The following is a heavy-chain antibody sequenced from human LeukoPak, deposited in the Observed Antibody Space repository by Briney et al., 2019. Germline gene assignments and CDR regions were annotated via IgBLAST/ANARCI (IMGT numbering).Heavy chain of an antibody. CDR1: GYSISSGYY. Sequence: NPSETLSLTCTVSGYSISSGYYWGWIRQPPGKGLEWIGSIYHSGSTYYNPSLKSRVTISVDTSKNQFSLKLSSVTAADTAVYYCAPRVQTGWFDPWGQGTLVTVSS. D-gene: IGHD4/OR15-4a*01. CDR3: APRVQTGWFDP. CDR2: IYHSGST. V-gene: IGHV4-38-2*02. J-gene: IGHJ5*02.